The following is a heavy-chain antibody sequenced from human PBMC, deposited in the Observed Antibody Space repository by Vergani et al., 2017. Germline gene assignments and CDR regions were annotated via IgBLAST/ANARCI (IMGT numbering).Heavy chain of an antibody. J-gene: IGHJ1*01. CDR1: GFTVSSNY. CDR2: IYSGGST. D-gene: IGHD6-13*01. CDR3: ASAGIAAAGTNFQH. Sequence: EVQLVESGGGLIQPGGSLRLSCAASGFTVSSNYMSWVRQAPGKGLEWVSVIYSGGSTYYADSVKGRFTISRDNSKNTLYLQMNSLSAEDTAVYYCASAGIAAAGTNFQHWGQGTLVTVSS. V-gene: IGHV3-53*01.